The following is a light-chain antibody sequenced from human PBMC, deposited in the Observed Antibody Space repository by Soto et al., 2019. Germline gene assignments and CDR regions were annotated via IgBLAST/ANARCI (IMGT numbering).Light chain of an antibody. CDR3: QQYGTSPLT. CDR1: QSVKNDY. Sequence: ETGLTQSPGTLSLSPGERATLSCRASQSVKNDYLAWYQQRPGLAPRLLIFGASGRATGIPDRFSGSGSGTDFTLTISRLEPEDFAIYYCQQYGTSPLTFGGGTKVDIK. CDR2: GAS. V-gene: IGKV3-20*01. J-gene: IGKJ4*01.